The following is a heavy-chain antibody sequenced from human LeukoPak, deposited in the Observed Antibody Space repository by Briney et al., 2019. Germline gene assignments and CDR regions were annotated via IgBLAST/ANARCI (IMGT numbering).Heavy chain of an antibody. CDR3: ARILWFGEFHHNWFDP. V-gene: IGHV6-1*01. CDR1: GDSVSSNSAA. Sequence: SQTLSLTCAISGDSVSSNSAAWNWIRQSPSRGLEWLGRTYYRSEWYNDYAVSVKSRITISPDTSKNQFSLQLNSVTPEDTAVYYCARILWFGEFHHNWFDPWGQGTLVTVSS. CDR2: TYYRSEWYN. D-gene: IGHD3-10*01. J-gene: IGHJ5*02.